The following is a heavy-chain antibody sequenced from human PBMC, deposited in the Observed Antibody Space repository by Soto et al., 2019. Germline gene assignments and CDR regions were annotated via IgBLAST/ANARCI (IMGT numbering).Heavy chain of an antibody. CDR2: INHSGSI. D-gene: IGHD4-17*01. V-gene: IGHV4-34*02. Sequence: QVQLQQWGAGLLKPSETLSLTCAVYGGSVGGYYWSWVRQPPGKGLEWIGEINHSGSITYAPSLKXXVXMXXDTSKNQFSLRLNSVTAADTAVYYCARGEVTTGVFWGQGTQVTVSS. CDR1: GGSVGGYY. CDR3: ARGEVTTGVF. J-gene: IGHJ4*02.